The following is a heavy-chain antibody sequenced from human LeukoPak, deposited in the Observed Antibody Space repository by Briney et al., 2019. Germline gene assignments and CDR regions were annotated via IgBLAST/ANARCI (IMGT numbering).Heavy chain of an antibody. D-gene: IGHD6-19*01. V-gene: IGHV3-48*01. CDR2: ISSGSSII. CDR1: GFTFSSYS. CDR3: ARSSPSSGSYYFDY. J-gene: IGHJ4*02. Sequence: GGSLRLSCAASGFTFSSYSMNWVRQAPGKGLEWVSYISSGSSIIYYADAVKGRFTISRDNAKNSLCLQMNSLRAEDTAVYYCARSSPSSGSYYFDYWGQGTLVTVSS.